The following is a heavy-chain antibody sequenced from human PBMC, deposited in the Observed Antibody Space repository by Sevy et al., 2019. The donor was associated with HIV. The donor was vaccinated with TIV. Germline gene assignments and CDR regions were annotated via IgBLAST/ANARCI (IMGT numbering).Heavy chain of an antibody. CDR3: ARDALLRGGYLDY. V-gene: IGHV1-2*02. D-gene: IGHD3-10*01. J-gene: IGHJ4*02. CDR2: INPNSGGT. Sequence: ASVKVSCKASGYTFTDYYMHWVRQAPGQGLEWMGWINPNSGGTNYAQKFQGRVTMTRDTSISTAYMELGRLRSDDTAVYYCARDALLRGGYLDYWGQGTLVTVSS. CDR1: GYTFTDYY.